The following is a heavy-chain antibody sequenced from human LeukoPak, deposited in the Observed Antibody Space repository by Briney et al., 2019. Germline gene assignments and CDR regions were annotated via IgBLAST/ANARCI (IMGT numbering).Heavy chain of an antibody. D-gene: IGHD3-10*01. CDR1: GASISSSRYY. CDR3: ARDRYYYGSGSYPYMDV. V-gene: IGHV4-39*07. CDR2: VYYTGSA. Sequence: SETLSLTCTVSGASISSSRYYWGWIRQPPGKGLEWIGSVYYTGSAYYNPSLKSRVTISVDTSKNLFSLKLKSVTAADTAVYYCARDRYYYGSGSYPYMDVWGKGTTVTISS. J-gene: IGHJ6*03.